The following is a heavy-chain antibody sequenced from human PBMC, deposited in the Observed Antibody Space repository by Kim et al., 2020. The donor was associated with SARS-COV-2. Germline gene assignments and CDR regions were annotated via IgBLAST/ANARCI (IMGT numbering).Heavy chain of an antibody. V-gene: IGHV4-39*01. CDR3: ARQEDSSLNWFDP. Sequence: SETLSLTCTVSGGSISSSSYYWGWIRQPPGKGLEWIGSIYYSGSTYYNPSLKSRVTISVDTSKNQFSLKLSSVTAADTAVYYCARQEDSSLNWFDPWGQGTLVTVSS. CDR2: IYYSGST. J-gene: IGHJ5*02. CDR1: GGSISSSSYY. D-gene: IGHD6-6*01.